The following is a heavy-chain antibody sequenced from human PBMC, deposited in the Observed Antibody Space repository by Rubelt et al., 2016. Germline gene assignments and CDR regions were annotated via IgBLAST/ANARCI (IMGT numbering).Heavy chain of an antibody. CDR3: ARSPRYDFEDNWFDP. Sequence: QVQLVQSGAEVKKPGASVKVSCKASGYTFTSYYMHWVRQAPGQGLEWMGIINPSGGRASYAQKFQGRVTMTRDTSTSTVYMELSSLRSEDTAVYYCARSPRYDFEDNWFDPWGQGTLATVSS. J-gene: IGHJ5*02. V-gene: IGHV1-46*01. CDR1: GYTFTSYY. CDR2: INPSGGRA. D-gene: IGHD3-3*01.